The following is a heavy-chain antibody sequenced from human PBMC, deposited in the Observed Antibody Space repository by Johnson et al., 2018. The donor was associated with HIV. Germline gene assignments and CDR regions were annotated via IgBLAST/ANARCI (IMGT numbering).Heavy chain of an antibody. D-gene: IGHD1-1*01. J-gene: IGHJ3*02. CDR2: INWNGGST. CDR1: GFTFDDYC. Sequence: EVQLVESGGGVVRPGGSLRLSCAASGFTFDDYCMSWVRQVPGKGLAWVSGINWNGGSTGYADSVKGRFTISRDNAKNSLYLQMNSLRAEDTALYFCARVEYWNHDSDAFDIWGQGTMVTVFS. CDR3: ARVEYWNHDSDAFDI. V-gene: IGHV3-20*04.